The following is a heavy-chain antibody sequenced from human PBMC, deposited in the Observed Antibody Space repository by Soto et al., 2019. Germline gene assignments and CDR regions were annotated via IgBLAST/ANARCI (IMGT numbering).Heavy chain of an antibody. CDR1: GFIFSDFS. CDR2: IGSSGGYI. J-gene: IGHJ6*02. Sequence: GGSLRLSCAVSGFIFSDFSMNWVRQAPGKGLEWVASIGSSGGYIFYADSVKGRFTISRDNAKKSLDLQINSLRAEDTAVYYCAREKKHQSLGGRFGMDVWGQAPTVTL. CDR3: AREKKHQSLGGRFGMDV. D-gene: IGHD2-2*01. V-gene: IGHV3-21*01.